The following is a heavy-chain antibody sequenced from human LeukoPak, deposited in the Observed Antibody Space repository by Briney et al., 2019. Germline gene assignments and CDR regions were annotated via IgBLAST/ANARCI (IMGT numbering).Heavy chain of an antibody. CDR3: ARAYAYASGAYGIDV. D-gene: IGHD3-16*01. J-gene: IGHJ6*02. CDR1: GDSVSIYY. Sequence: SETLSLTCTVSGDSVSIYYWSWIRQPPGKGLQWIGTIYYNGDTQSNASLKSRLSISVDTSKSHFSLKLISVTAGDTAVYYCARAYAYASGAYGIDVWGQGTTVTVSS. CDR2: IYYNGDT. V-gene: IGHV4-39*02.